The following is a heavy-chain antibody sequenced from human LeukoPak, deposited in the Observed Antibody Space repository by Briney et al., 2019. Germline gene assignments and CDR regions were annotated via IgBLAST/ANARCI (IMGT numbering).Heavy chain of an antibody. J-gene: IGHJ4*02. Sequence: PGGSLRLSCAASGFTFRSYGMHWVRQAPGKGLEWVAVISDEGSKKHYADSVKGRFSISRDNSKNTLFLQMNSLRDEDTAVYYCAKEGCGGDCFDYWGQGTLVTVSS. CDR2: ISDEGSKK. V-gene: IGHV3-30*18. CDR1: GFTFRSYG. CDR3: AKEGCGGDCFDY. D-gene: IGHD2-21*01.